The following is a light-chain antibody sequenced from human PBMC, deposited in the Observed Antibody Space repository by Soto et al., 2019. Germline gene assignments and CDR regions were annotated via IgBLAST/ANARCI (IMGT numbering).Light chain of an antibody. V-gene: IGLV1-51*01. CDR3: GTWDSSLSVYV. CDR1: SSNIGNNY. J-gene: IGLJ1*01. CDR2: DNN. Sequence: QSVLTQPPSVSAAPGQKVTISCAGSSSNIGNNYVSWYQQLPGTAPKLLIYDNNKRPSGIPDRFSGSKSGTSATLGITGLQTGDEADYYCGTWDSSLSVYVFATGPKVTVL.